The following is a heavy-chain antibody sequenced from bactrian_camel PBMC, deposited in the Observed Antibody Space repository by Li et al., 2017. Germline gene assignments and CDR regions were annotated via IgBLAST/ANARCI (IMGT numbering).Heavy chain of an antibody. CDR3: GAAVVRPEERLILSRAKS. Sequence: QLVESGGDSVRPGESLRLSCAASGITGSRYCMGWFRQAPGKEREGVARIATGSGNTYYADSVKGRFAVSQDNAKNTIFLQMNSLKPEDSAMYYCGAAVVRPEERLILSRAKSWGQGTQVTVS. CDR1: GITGSRYC. CDR2: IATGSGNT. J-gene: IGHJ4*01. V-gene: IGHV3S28*01.